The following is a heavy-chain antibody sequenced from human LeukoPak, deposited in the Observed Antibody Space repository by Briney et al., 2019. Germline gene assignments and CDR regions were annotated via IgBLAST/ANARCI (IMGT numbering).Heavy chain of an antibody. Sequence: SETLSLTCAAYGGSFSGYYWSGIRQPPGKGLEWIGEINHSGSTNYNPSLKSRVTISVDTSKNQFSLKLSSVTAADAAVYYCATHLMIVGWFDPWGQGTLVTVSS. CDR3: ATHLMIVGWFDP. J-gene: IGHJ5*02. D-gene: IGHD3-22*01. CDR2: INHSGST. V-gene: IGHV4-34*01. CDR1: GGSFSGYY.